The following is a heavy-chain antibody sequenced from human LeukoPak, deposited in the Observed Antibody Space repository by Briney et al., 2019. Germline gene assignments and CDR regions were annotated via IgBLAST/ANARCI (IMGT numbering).Heavy chain of an antibody. D-gene: IGHD2-15*01. CDR1: GYTFTNYW. Sequence: GESLKISCKGSGYTFTNYWIGWVRQMPGKGLEWMGIIYPGDSGTRYNPSFQGQVTISADKSISTTYLQWSSLKASDTAMYYCVRFLHCSGGSCSSRAFDYWGQGTLVTVSS. CDR3: VRFLHCSGGSCSSRAFDY. CDR2: IYPGDSGT. J-gene: IGHJ4*02. V-gene: IGHV5-51*01.